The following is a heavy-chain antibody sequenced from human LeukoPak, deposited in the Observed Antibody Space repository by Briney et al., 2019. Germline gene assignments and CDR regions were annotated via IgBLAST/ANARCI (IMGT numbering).Heavy chain of an antibody. Sequence: RTGGSLRLSCAASGFTSNKARTNWVRQGPGQGLEWVGRFTSRTDGGTTDYAAPVRGRFTISRDDSKDTLYLQMNSLKTEDTAVYYCTTAQFFNSSGSLAYWGQGTLVTVSS. J-gene: IGHJ4*02. D-gene: IGHD3-22*01. CDR1: GFTSNKAR. CDR3: TTAQFFNSSGSLAY. CDR2: FTSRTDGGTT. V-gene: IGHV3-15*01.